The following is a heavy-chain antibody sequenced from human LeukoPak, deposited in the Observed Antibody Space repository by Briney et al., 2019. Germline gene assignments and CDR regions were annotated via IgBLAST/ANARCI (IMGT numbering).Heavy chain of an antibody. Sequence: PSETLSLTCAVYGGSFSGYYWCWIRHRQGTGMEWIGEINHSGTTNCHPSLKSRVSISVDTSKIQFSLKLSSVTAADAAVYYCAGERRSSTPSDPWGQRTLVTVAS. J-gene: IGHJ5*02. V-gene: IGHV4-34*01. D-gene: IGHD2-2*01. CDR2: INHSGTT. CDR3: AGERRSSTPSDP. CDR1: GGSFSGYY.